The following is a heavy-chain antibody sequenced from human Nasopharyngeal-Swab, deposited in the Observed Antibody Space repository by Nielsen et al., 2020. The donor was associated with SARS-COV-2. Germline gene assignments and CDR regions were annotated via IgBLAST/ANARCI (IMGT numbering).Heavy chain of an antibody. V-gene: IGHV4-34*01. CDR2: INHSGST. CDR1: GGSFSGYY. Sequence: SETLSLTCAVYGGSFSGYYWRWIRQPPGKGLEWIGEINHSGSTNYNPSLKSRVTISVDTSKNQFSLKLSSVTAADTAVYYCARSQIKSITIFGVVRPRGYFDYWGQGTLVTVSS. CDR3: ARSQIKSITIFGVVRPRGYFDY. J-gene: IGHJ4*02. D-gene: IGHD3-3*01.